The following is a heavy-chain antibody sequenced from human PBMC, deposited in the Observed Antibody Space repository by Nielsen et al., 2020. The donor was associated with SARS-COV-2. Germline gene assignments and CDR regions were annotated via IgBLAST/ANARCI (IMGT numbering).Heavy chain of an antibody. CDR1: GGSFSGYY. Sequence: SETLSLTCAVYGGSFSGYYWSWIRQPPGKGLEWIGEINHSGSTNYNPSLKSRVTISVDTSKNQFSLKLSSVTAADTAVYYCARAESYIAEDPWGQGTLVTVSS. V-gene: IGHV4-34*01. CDR3: ARAESYIAEDP. D-gene: IGHD6-13*01. CDR2: INHSGST. J-gene: IGHJ5*02.